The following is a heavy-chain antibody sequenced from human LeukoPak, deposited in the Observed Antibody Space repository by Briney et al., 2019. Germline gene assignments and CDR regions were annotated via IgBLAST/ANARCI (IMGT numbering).Heavy chain of an antibody. D-gene: IGHD6-13*01. J-gene: IGHJ4*02. CDR1: GFTFSSYA. V-gene: IGHV3-30*04. Sequence: GGSLRLSCAASGFTFSSYAMHWVRQAPGKGLEWVAVISYDGSNKYYADSVKGRFTISRDNSKNTLYLQMNCLGAEDTAVYYCARDSSSWSLPDYWGQGTLVTVSS. CDR3: ARDSSSWSLPDY. CDR2: ISYDGSNK.